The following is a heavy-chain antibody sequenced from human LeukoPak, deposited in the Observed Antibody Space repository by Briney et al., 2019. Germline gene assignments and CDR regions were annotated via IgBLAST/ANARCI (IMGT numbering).Heavy chain of an antibody. J-gene: IGHJ6*02. V-gene: IGHV1-69*13. CDR1: GGTFSSCA. CDR2: IIPIFGTA. Sequence: ASVKVSCKASGGTFSSCAISWVRQAPGQGLEWMGGIIPIFGTANYAQKFQGRVTITADESTSTAYMELSSLRSEDTAVYYCASQELMLTGDRRYYYYGMDVWGQGTTVTVSS. D-gene: IGHD7-27*01. CDR3: ASQELMLTGDRRYYYYGMDV.